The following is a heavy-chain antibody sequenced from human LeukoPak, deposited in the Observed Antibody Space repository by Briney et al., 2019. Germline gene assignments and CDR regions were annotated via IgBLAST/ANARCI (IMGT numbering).Heavy chain of an antibody. D-gene: IGHD4-23*01. CDR2: ISSTASSI. CDR1: EFTFSSYS. J-gene: IGHJ5*02. V-gene: IGHV3-48*04. Sequence: PGGSLRLSCAASEFTFSSYSMSWVRQAPGKGLEWVSYISSTASSIYYADSVKGRFTISRDNAKNSLYLQMNSLRAEDTAVYYCARGVTYHGGDWFDPWGQGTLVTVSS. CDR3: ARGVTYHGGDWFDP.